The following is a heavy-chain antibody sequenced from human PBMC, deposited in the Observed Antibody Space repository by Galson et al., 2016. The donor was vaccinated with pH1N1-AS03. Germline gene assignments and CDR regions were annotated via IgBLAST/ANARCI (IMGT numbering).Heavy chain of an antibody. V-gene: IGHV3-49*03. CDR1: GFTFGDYA. J-gene: IGHJ4*02. CDR3: TRVTVYCFDL. Sequence: FLRPSCAASGFTFGDYAMSWFRQAPGKGLEWVGFIRSKAYGGTTQYAASVKGRFTISRDDSKSIAYLQMNSLKTEDTAVYYCTRVTVYCFDLWGQGTQVTVSS. D-gene: IGHD1-20*01. CDR2: IRSKAYGGTT.